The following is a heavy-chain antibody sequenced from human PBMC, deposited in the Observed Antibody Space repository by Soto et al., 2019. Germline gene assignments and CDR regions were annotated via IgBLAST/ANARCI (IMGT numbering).Heavy chain of an antibody. CDR3: ARLAILHNWFDP. J-gene: IGHJ5*02. CDR2: IYYSGST. V-gene: IGHV4-39*01. CDR1: GGSISSSSYY. D-gene: IGHD3-3*01. Sequence: ETRAITCPVPGGSISSSSYYWDWVRQPPGKGLEWIGSIYYSGSTYYNTSLKSRVTISVDTSKNQFSLKLSSVTAADTAVYYCARLAILHNWFDPWGQGTPVTVYS.